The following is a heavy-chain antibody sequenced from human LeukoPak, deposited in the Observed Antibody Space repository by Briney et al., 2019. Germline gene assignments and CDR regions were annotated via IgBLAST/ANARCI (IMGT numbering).Heavy chain of an antibody. CDR3: AREGGIVVVPAALDY. CDR1: GFTFSSYG. Sequence: GGALRLSCAASGFTFSSYGMHWVRQGPGKGLEWVAGIWYDGSNKYYADSVKGRFTISRDNSKNTLYLQMNSLRAEDTDVYYCAREGGIVVVPAALDYWGQGPLVTVSS. J-gene: IGHJ4*02. CDR2: IWYDGSNK. V-gene: IGHV3-33*01. D-gene: IGHD2-2*01.